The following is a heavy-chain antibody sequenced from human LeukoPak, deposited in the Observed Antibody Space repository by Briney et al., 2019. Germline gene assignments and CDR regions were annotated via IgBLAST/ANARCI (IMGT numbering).Heavy chain of an antibody. CDR2: IYYSGST. Sequence: PSETLSLTCTVSGGSISSYYWSWIRQPPGKGLEWIGYIYYSGSTNYNPSLKSRVTISVDTSKNQFSLKLSSVTAADTAVYYCARSHGSGSYYHLNDYWGQGTLVTVSS. V-gene: IGHV4-59*01. J-gene: IGHJ4*02. D-gene: IGHD3-10*01. CDR3: ARSHGSGSYYHLNDY. CDR1: GGSISSYY.